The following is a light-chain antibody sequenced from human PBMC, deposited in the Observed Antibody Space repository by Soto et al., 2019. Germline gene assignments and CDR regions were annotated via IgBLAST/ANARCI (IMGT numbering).Light chain of an antibody. Sequence: QVTQSASAVSASVGDRVTMTCRASQSISSWLAWYQQKPGKAPKLLIYDAFSLESGVPSRFSGSGSGTEFTLTISSLQPDDFGTYYCKQYKGDSPKRFGEGTKV. CDR1: QSISSW. CDR2: DAF. V-gene: IGKV1-5*01. CDR3: KQYKGDSPKR. J-gene: IGKJ1*01.